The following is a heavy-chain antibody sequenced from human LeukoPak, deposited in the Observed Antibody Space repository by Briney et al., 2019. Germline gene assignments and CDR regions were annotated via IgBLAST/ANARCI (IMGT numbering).Heavy chain of an antibody. Sequence: ASVKVSCKASGYTFTSYGISWVRQAPGQGLEWMGWISAYNGNTNYAQKLQGRVTMTTDTSTSTAYMELGSLRSDDTAVYYCASRQGAATPFDIWGQGTMVTVSS. CDR1: GYTFTSYG. D-gene: IGHD2-15*01. CDR2: ISAYNGNT. V-gene: IGHV1-18*01. CDR3: ASRQGAATPFDI. J-gene: IGHJ3*02.